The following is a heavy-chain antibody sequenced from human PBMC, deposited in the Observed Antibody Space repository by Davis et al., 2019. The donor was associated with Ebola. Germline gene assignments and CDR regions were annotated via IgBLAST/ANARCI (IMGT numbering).Heavy chain of an antibody. V-gene: IGHV1-2*02. D-gene: IGHD1-26*01. J-gene: IGHJ6*02. CDR3: ARFGSYSYYGMDV. CDR1: GYTFTGYY. CDR2: INPNSGGT. Sequence: ASVKVSCKASGYTFTGYYMHWVRQAPGQGLEWMGWINPNSGGTNYAQKFQGRVTMTRDTSISTAYMELSSLRSEDTAVYYCARFGSYSYYGMDVWGQGTTVTVSS.